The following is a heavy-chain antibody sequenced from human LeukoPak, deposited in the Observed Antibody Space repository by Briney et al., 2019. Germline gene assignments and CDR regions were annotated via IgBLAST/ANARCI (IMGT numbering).Heavy chain of an antibody. J-gene: IGHJ4*02. CDR2: IIPIFGTA. CDR1: GGTFSSYA. D-gene: IGHD1-26*01. Sequence: ASVKVSCEASGGTFSSYAISWVRQAPGQGLEWMGGIIPIFGTANYAQKFQGRVTITTDESTSTAYMELSSLRSEDTAVYYCAKWELKGYWGQGTLVTVSS. CDR3: AKWELKGY. V-gene: IGHV1-69*05.